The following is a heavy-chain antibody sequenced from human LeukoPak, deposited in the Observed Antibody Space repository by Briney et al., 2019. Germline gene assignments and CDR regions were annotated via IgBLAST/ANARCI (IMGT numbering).Heavy chain of an antibody. D-gene: IGHD3-22*01. Sequence: SVKVSCKASGGTFSSYAISWVRQAPGQGLEWMGRIIPILGIANYAQKLQGRVTITADKSTSTAYMELSSLRSEDTAVYHCARDWDYYDSSGYYPTTYFDYWGQGTLVTVSS. V-gene: IGHV1-69*04. CDR3: ARDWDYYDSSGYYPTTYFDY. CDR2: IIPILGIA. CDR1: GGTFSSYA. J-gene: IGHJ4*02.